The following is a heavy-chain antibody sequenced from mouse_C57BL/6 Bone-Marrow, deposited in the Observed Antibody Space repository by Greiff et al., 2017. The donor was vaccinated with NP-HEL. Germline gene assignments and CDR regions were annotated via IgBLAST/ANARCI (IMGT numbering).Heavy chain of an antibody. CDR2: IYYSGTI. CDR3: ARERLLLYFDY. V-gene: IGHV3-5*01. J-gene: IGHJ2*01. Sequence: EVKLQESGPGLVKPSQTVFLTCTVTGISITTGNYRWSWIRQFPGNKLEWIGYIYYSGTITYNPSLTSRTTITRDTPKNQFFLEMNSLTAEDTATYYCARERLLLYFDYWGQGTTLTVSS. CDR1: GISITTGNYR. D-gene: IGHD2-3*01.